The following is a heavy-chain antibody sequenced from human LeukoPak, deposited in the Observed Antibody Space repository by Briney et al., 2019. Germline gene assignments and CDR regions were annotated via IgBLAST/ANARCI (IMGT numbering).Heavy chain of an antibody. J-gene: IGHJ4*02. CDR3: AKGRGTTVTSAANY. Sequence: GRSLRLSCAASGFTFSNYAMSWVRQAPGKGLEWVSSISGSNDNTYYADSVKDRFTISRDNSKNTLSLQMNSLRAEDTAVYYCAKGRGTTVTSAANYWGQGTLVTVSS. CDR1: GFTFSNYA. V-gene: IGHV3-23*01. CDR2: ISGSNDNT. D-gene: IGHD4-17*01.